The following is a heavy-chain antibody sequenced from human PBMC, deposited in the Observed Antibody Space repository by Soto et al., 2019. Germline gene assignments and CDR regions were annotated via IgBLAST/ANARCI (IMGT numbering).Heavy chain of an antibody. Sequence: ASVKVSCKASGYTFTSYDINWVRQATGQGLEWMGWMNPNSGNTGYAQKFQGRVTMTRNTSISTAYMELSSLRSEDTAVYYCARGQLEPNYYYYYYMDVWGKGTTVTVSS. J-gene: IGHJ6*03. V-gene: IGHV1-8*01. CDR2: MNPNSGNT. CDR1: GYTFTSYD. D-gene: IGHD1-1*01. CDR3: ARGQLEPNYYYYYYMDV.